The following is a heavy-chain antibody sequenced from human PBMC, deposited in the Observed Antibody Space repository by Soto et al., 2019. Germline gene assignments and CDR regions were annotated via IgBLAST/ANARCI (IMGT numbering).Heavy chain of an antibody. D-gene: IGHD5-18*01. V-gene: IGHV3-66*04. J-gene: IGHJ4*02. CDR2: IYSGGSA. CDR1: GFTVSSNY. CDR3: ARQGYSSGGGYFDY. Sequence: EVQLVESGGGLVQPGGSLRLSCAASGFTVSSNYMSWVRQAPGKGLEWVSVIYSGGSAYYADSVKGRFTISRDNSKNTLYLQMNSLRAEDTAVYYCARQGYSSGGGYFDYWGQGTLVTVSS.